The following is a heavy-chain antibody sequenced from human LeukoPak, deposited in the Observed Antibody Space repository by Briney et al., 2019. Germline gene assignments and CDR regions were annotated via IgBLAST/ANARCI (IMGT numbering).Heavy chain of an antibody. D-gene: IGHD3-22*01. J-gene: IGHJ4*02. V-gene: IGHV1-69*13. CDR3: ARDRWIGYDSSGYTDDY. CDR1: GGTFSSYA. CDR2: IIPIFGTA. Sequence: SVKVSCKASGGTFSSYAISWVRQAPGQGLEWMGGIIPIFGTANYAQKFQGRVTITADESTSTAYMELSSLRSEDTAVYYCARDRWIGYDSSGYTDDYWGQGTLVTVSS.